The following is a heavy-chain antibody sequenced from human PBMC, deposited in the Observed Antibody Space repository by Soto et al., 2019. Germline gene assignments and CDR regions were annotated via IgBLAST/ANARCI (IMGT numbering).Heavy chain of an antibody. D-gene: IGHD4-17*01. CDR1: GGSISSYY. V-gene: IGHV4-59*01. J-gene: IGHJ6*03. CDR2: IYYSGST. Sequence: SETLSLTCTVSGGSISSYYWSWIRQPPGKGLEWIGYIYYSGSTNYNPSLKSRVTISVDTSKNQFSLKLSSVTAADTAVYYCARARDYGEPEWAYYYYYYMDVWGKGTTVTVSS. CDR3: ARARDYGEPEWAYYYYYYMDV.